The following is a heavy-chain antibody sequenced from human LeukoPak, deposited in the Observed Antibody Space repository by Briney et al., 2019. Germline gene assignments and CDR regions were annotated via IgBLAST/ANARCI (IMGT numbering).Heavy chain of an antibody. V-gene: IGHV3-33*01. CDR2: IWYDGSNK. J-gene: IGHJ5*02. Sequence: PGGSLRLSCAASGFTFSSYGMHWVRQAPGKGLEWVAVIWYDGSNKYYADSVKGRFTISRDNSKNTLYLQMNSLRAEDTAVCYCARTKDYNWFDPWGQGTLVTVSS. CDR1: GFTFSSYG. CDR3: ARTKDYNWFDP.